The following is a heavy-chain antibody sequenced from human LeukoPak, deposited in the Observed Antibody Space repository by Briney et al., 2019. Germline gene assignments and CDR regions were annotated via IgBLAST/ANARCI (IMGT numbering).Heavy chain of an antibody. D-gene: IGHD6-19*01. CDR3: ARDKTEQWLVLEAFDI. Sequence: GGSLRLSCAASGFTFSSYSMNWVRQTPGKGLEWVSSISATSSYIYYADSARGRFTISRDNAKHSLYLQMNSLRAEDTAVYYCARDKTEQWLVLEAFDIWGQGTVVTVSS. V-gene: IGHV3-21*01. CDR2: ISATSSYI. J-gene: IGHJ3*02. CDR1: GFTFSSYS.